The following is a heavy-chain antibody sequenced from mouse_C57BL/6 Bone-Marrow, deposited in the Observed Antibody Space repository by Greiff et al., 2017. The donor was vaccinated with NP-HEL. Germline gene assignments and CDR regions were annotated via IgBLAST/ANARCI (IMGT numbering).Heavy chain of an antibody. V-gene: IGHV5-6*01. D-gene: IGHD3-2*02. CDR3: ARGRAQATGWFAY. J-gene: IGHJ3*01. Sequence: EVQLVESGGDLVKPGGSLKLSCAASGFTFSSYGMSWVRQTPDKRLEWVATISSGGSYTYYPDSVKGRVTISRDNAKNTLYLQMSSLKSEDTAMYYCARGRAQATGWFAYWGTGTLVTVSA. CDR2: ISSGGSYT. CDR1: GFTFSSYG.